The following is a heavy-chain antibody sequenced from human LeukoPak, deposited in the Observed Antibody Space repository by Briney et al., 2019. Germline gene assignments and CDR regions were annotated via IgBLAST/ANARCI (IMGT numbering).Heavy chain of an antibody. CDR1: GGSVSSYY. D-gene: IGHD2-21*02. V-gene: IGHV4-59*02. CDR2: MSYSGRT. J-gene: IGHJ4*02. CDR3: ARGYCRDDICQVFPY. Sequence: SETLSLTCTVSGGSVSSYYWSWIRQTPEKGLEWIGYMSYSGRTDYGPSLKSRVTMSVDTSKNQFSLKMSYVAAADTGVYYCARGYCRDDICQVFPYWGQGTLVTVSS.